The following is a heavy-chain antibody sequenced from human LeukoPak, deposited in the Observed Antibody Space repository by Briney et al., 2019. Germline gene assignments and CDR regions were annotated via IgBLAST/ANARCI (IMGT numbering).Heavy chain of an antibody. CDR2: LSYDGSIK. CDR3: ARGVSTWYRIDY. D-gene: IGHD6-13*01. V-gene: IGHV3-30*01. Sequence: PGGSLRLSCAASGFPFSSYSFHWVRQAPDKGLEWVALLSYDGSIKHYADSVKGRFTLSRDNSKSTVYLQMDSLRADDTAVYYCARGVSTWYRIDYWGQGTLVTVSS. CDR1: GFPFSSYS. J-gene: IGHJ4*02.